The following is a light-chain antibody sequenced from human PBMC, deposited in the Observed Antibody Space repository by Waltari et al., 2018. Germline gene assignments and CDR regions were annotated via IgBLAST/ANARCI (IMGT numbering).Light chain of an antibody. CDR3: QHSYNIPST. CDR2: LAS. V-gene: IGKV4-1*01. J-gene: IGKJ2*01. CDR1: RRAFLSSNNQSY. Sequence: DIVVTKSPDSLVVAMGERATINCKTSRRAFLSSNNQSYLAWYQQKPGQPPKVLMYLASTRQSGVPDRFSGSGSGTDFTLTISSLHAEDVAVYYCQHSYNIPSTFGQGTKLEI.